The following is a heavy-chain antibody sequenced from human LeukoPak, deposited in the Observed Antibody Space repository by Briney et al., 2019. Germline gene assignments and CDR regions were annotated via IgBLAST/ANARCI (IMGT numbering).Heavy chain of an antibody. CDR2: SYYSGGT. V-gene: IGHV4-59*11. D-gene: IGHD6-19*01. CDR3: ARVPYTTGWPFYFDY. Sequence: SETLSLTCTVSGGSIRSHYWSWIRQPPGKGLEWIGYSYYSGGTNYNPSLKSRVTISVDTSKSQFSLKLTSVTAADTAVYYCARVPYTTGWPFYFDYWGQGILVTVSS. CDR1: GGSIRSHY. J-gene: IGHJ4*02.